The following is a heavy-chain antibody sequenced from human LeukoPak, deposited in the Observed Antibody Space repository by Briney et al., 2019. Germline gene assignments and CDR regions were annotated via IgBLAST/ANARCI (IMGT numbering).Heavy chain of an antibody. CDR2: INAGNGNT. J-gene: IGHJ4*02. CDR1: GYTFTSYA. Sequence: ASVKVSCKASGYTFTSYAMHWVRQAPGQRLEWMGWINAGNGNTKYSRKFQGRVTITRDTSASTAYKELSSLRSEDTAVYYCARETYCSGGSCQDYWGQGTLVTVSS. D-gene: IGHD2-15*01. CDR3: ARETYCSGGSCQDY. V-gene: IGHV1-3*01.